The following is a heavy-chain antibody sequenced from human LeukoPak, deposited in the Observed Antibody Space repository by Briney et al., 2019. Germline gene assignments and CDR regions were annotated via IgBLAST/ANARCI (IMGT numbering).Heavy chain of an antibody. J-gene: IGHJ6*02. D-gene: IGHD1-1*01. CDR3: ARELAWNDANYYYYGMDV. CDR2: ISAYNGNT. V-gene: IGHV1-18*01. CDR1: GYTFTSDG. Sequence: ASVKVSCKASGYTFTSDGISWARQAPGQGLEWMGWISAYNGNTNYAQKLQGRVTMTTDTSTSTAYMELRSLRSEDTAVYYCARELAWNDANYYYYGMDVWGQGTTVTVSS.